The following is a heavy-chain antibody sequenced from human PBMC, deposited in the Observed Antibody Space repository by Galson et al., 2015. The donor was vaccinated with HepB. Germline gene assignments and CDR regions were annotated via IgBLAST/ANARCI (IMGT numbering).Heavy chain of an antibody. CDR2: ISYDGSNK. CDR3: ARDVGRWLQLGAFDI. CDR1: GFTFSSYA. V-gene: IGHV3-30*04. J-gene: IGHJ3*02. Sequence: SLRLSCAASGFTFSSYAMHWVRQAPGKGLEWVAVISYDGSNKYYADSVKGRFTISRDNSKNTLYLQMNSLRAEDTAVYYCARDVGRWLQLGAFDIWGQGTMVTVSS. D-gene: IGHD5-24*01.